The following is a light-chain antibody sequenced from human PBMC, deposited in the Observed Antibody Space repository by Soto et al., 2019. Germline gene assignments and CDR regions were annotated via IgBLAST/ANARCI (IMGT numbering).Light chain of an antibody. CDR1: QNINNW. V-gene: IGKV1-5*03. CDR3: EQYDTFSYS. Sequence: DIQMTQSPSTLSASVGDRVTITCRASQNINNWLAWYQQKAGKAPKLLIFGSSTLETGVPSRFSGGGSGTAFTLTISGLQPADFATYYCEQYDTFSYSFGQGTKLEI. CDR2: GSS. J-gene: IGKJ2*03.